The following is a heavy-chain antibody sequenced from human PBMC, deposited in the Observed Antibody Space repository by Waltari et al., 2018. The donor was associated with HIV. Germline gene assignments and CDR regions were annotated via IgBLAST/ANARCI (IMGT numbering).Heavy chain of an antibody. D-gene: IGHD3-10*01. V-gene: IGHV3-15*01. CDR2: IRSSADGGTT. CDR3: TTEETYASGTYFDY. Sequence: EGQLVQSGGDLVKSRGCRGLSCAASGFTFWDAWMTWVRQVPGKGLEWVAHIRSSADGGTTDYVAGLKGRFTVSRDDSNTILYLQMNTLKTEESGVYYCTTEETYASGTYFDYWGQGTLVTVSS. CDR1: GFTFWDAW. J-gene: IGHJ4*02.